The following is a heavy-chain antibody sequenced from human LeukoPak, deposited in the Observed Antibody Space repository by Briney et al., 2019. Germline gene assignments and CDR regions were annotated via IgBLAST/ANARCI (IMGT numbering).Heavy chain of an antibody. CDR2: MNPNSGNT. CDR1: GYTFTTYD. Sequence: ASVKVSRKASGYTFTTYDINWVRQATGQGLEWMGWMNPNSGNTGDAQKFQGRVTMTRNTSITTAYMELSSLRSEDTAVYYCARGRGSGHKENWFDPWGQGTLVTVSS. J-gene: IGHJ5*02. CDR3: ARGRGSGHKENWFDP. D-gene: IGHD6-19*01. V-gene: IGHV1-8*01.